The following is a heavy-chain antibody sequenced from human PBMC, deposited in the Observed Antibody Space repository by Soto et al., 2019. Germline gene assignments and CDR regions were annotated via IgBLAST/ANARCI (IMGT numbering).Heavy chain of an antibody. CDR1: GGSISSGGYY. Sequence: SETLSLTCTVSGGSISSGGYYWSWIRQHPGKGLEWIGYIYYSGSTYYNPSLKSRVTISVDTSKNQFSLKLSSVTAADTAVYYCASLSQFPGSRFDYWGQGTLVTVSS. V-gene: IGHV4-31*03. J-gene: IGHJ4*02. D-gene: IGHD2-21*01. CDR3: ASLSQFPGSRFDY. CDR2: IYYSGST.